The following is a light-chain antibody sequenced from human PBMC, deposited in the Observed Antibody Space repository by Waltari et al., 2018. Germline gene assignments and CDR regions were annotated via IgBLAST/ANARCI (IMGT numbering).Light chain of an antibody. CDR1: SGHRGHV. V-gene: IGLV4-69*01. Sequence: QLVVTQSPSVPAALGPSVKLTCPLSSGHRGHVIAWLPQHPEKGPRYLLKVNSDGSPSKGDEIPDRFSGSSSGAERYLTISNVQSEDEADYYCETGGHGTWVFGGGTRLTVL. J-gene: IGLJ3*02. CDR3: ETGGHGTWV. CDR2: VNSDGSP.